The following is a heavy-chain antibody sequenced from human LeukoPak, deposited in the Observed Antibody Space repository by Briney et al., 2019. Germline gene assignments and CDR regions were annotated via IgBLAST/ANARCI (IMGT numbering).Heavy chain of an antibody. Sequence: GGSLRLSCAASGLTFSSYAMSWVRQAPGRGLEWVSLIYSGGSIHYADSVKGRFTISRDTSKNTLYLQMNSLRAEDTAVYYCARDWGPNWAFHHWGQGTVVTVSS. J-gene: IGHJ4*02. CDR2: IYSGGSI. CDR1: GLTFSSYA. D-gene: IGHD7-27*01. CDR3: ARDWGPNWAFHH. V-gene: IGHV3-23*03.